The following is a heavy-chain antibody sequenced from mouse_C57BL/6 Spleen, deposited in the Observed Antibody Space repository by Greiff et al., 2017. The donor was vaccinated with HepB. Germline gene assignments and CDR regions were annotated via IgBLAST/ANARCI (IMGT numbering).Heavy chain of an antibody. J-gene: IGHJ3*01. V-gene: IGHV1-82*01. CDR3: AREGGYYSNFAY. D-gene: IGHD2-5*01. Sequence: QVQLQQSGPELVKPGASVKISCKASGYAFSSSWMNWVKQRPGKGLEWIGRIYPGDGDTNYNGKFKGKATLTADKSSSTAYMQLSSLTSEDSAVYFCAREGGYYSNFAYWGQGTLVTVSA. CDR1: GYAFSSSW. CDR2: IYPGDGDT.